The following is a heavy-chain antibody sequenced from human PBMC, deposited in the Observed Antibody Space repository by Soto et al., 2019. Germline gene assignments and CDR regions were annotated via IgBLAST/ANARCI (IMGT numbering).Heavy chain of an antibody. J-gene: IGHJ4*02. CDR1: GFTFRNAW. V-gene: IGHV3-15*01. CDR2: IKTKTEGGTI. Sequence: EVQLVESGGGLVKPGGSLRLSCAGSGFTFRNAWMTWVRQAPGKGLEWVGRIKTKTEGGTIDYAAPVKGRFTISRDDSKNTLYLQMNSLRTEDTAMYNCSLRDYWGQGTLVTVSS. D-gene: IGHD4-17*01. CDR3: SLRDY.